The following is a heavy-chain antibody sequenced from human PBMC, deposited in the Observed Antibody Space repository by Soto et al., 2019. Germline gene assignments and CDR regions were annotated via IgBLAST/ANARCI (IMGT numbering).Heavy chain of an antibody. D-gene: IGHD1-26*01. Sequence: QVKLVESGGGVVQPGRSLRLSCAASGFNVSAYTMHWVRQAPGKGLEWVAVISSDGNHKYYTDSVKGRFTISRDTSTNTLYLQMISLRAGDTAVYYCARWEQPLFDYWGQGTLVTVSS. CDR3: ARWEQPLFDY. J-gene: IGHJ4*02. CDR2: ISSDGNHK. V-gene: IGHV3-30-3*01. CDR1: GFNVSAYT.